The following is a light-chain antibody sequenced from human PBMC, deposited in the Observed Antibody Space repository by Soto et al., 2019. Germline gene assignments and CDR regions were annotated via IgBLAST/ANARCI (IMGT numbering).Light chain of an antibody. J-gene: IGLJ3*02. Sequence: QAVVTQPPSVSGAPGQRVTISCTGSSSNIGAGYDVHWYQQLPGTAPKLLIYGNSNRPSGVPDRFSGSKSGTSASLAITGLQAEDEADDYCQSYDSSLSAVFGGGTKLTVL. CDR2: GNS. CDR3: QSYDSSLSAV. CDR1: SSNIGAGYD. V-gene: IGLV1-40*01.